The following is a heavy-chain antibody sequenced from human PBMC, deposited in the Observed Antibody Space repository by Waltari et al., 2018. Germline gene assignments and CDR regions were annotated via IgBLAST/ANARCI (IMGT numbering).Heavy chain of an antibody. CDR2: IYYSGIT. CDR3: ARRGKRATTPFDY. D-gene: IGHD1-1*01. Sequence: QLQLQESGPGLVKPSETLSLTCTVSGGSISRSSYYWGWIRQPPGKGLEWIGRIYYSGITYYYPSLKSRVTISVDTSKNQFSLKLSSVTAADTAVYYCARRGKRATTPFDYWGQGTLVTVSS. CDR1: GGSISRSSYY. V-gene: IGHV4-39*07. J-gene: IGHJ4*02.